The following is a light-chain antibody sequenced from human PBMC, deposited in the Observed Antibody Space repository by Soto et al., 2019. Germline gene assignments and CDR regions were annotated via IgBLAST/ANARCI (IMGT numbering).Light chain of an antibody. Sequence: EIVLTQSPATLSLSPGERATLSCRASQSVTWYLAWYQQKPGQAPRLLIYDATNRATGLPARFSGSGSGTDFPLTISSIEPEDFAVYYCQQRTNWLTFGGGTRVEI. J-gene: IGKJ4*01. CDR2: DAT. V-gene: IGKV3-11*01. CDR1: QSVTWY. CDR3: QQRTNWLT.